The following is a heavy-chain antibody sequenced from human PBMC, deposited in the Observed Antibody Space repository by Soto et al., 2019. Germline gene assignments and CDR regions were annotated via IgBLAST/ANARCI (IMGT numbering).Heavy chain of an antibody. Sequence: GGSLRLSCAASGFTFSSYAMSWVRQAPGKGLEWVSAISGSGGSTYYADSVKGRFTISRDNSKNTLYLQMNSLRAEDTAVYYCAKASSLLWFGEFTHCFDYWGQGTLVTVSS. CDR3: AKASSLLWFGEFTHCFDY. J-gene: IGHJ4*02. D-gene: IGHD3-10*01. CDR1: GFTFSSYA. CDR2: ISGSGGST. V-gene: IGHV3-23*01.